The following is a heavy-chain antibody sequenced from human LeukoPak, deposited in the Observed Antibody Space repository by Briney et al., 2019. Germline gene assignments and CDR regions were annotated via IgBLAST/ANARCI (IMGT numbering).Heavy chain of an antibody. Sequence: PGRSLRLSCAASGFTFSSYGMYWVRQAPGKGLEWMAVIWFDGSTKYYADSVKGRFTMSRDNSKNTLYLQMNSLRDDDTAVYYCARDEGIASYFDYWGQGTLVTVSS. V-gene: IGHV3-33*07. J-gene: IGHJ4*02. D-gene: IGHD6-13*01. CDR3: ARDEGIASYFDY. CDR1: GFTFSSYG. CDR2: IWFDGSTK.